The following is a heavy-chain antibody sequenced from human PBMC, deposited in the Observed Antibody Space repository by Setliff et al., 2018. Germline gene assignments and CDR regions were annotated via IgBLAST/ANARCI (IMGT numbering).Heavy chain of an antibody. D-gene: IGHD3-10*01. CDR2: INSDGSGT. CDR1: GFTFNTYW. Sequence: LRLSCAASGFTFNTYWMHWVRQAPGKGLVWFSHINSDGSGTSYADSVKGRFTISRDNAKSSLYLQMNSLRAEDTAVYYCARDLVRGAPNWFDPWGQGTLVTVSS. V-gene: IGHV3-74*01. CDR3: ARDLVRGAPNWFDP. J-gene: IGHJ5*02.